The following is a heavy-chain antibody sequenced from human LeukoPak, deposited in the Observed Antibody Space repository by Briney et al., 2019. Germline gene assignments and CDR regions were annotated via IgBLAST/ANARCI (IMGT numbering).Heavy chain of an antibody. D-gene: IGHD6-25*01. J-gene: IGHJ4*02. Sequence: SETLSLTCAVDGVSLNNYYWSWIRQPPGKGLEWIGEIQQSTRSNYNPSLKSRATISADTSKKHLFLKLTSVTAADTAVYHCVRGYSRVLIDYWGQGTLVTVSS. CDR3: VRGYSRVLIDY. CDR2: IQQSTRS. V-gene: IGHV4-34*01. CDR1: GVSLNNYY.